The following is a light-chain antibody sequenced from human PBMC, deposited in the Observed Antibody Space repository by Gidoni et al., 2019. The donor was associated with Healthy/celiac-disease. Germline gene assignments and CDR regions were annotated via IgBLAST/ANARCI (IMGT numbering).Light chain of an antibody. V-gene: IGKV3-11*01. J-gene: IGKJ4*01. Sequence: EIVLTQSQATLSLSPGERATLSFRASQSVSSYLAWYQQKPGQAPRLLIYDASNRANGIPARFSGSGYGTDFTLTISSLETEDFAVYYCQQRSNWPPRLTFXGXTKVEIK. CDR2: DAS. CDR3: QQRSNWPPRLT. CDR1: QSVSSY.